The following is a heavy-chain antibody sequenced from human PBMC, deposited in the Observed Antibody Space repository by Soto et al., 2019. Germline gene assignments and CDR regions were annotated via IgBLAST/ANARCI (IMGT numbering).Heavy chain of an antibody. CDR3: ARDFFDSSDYTTNWFDP. V-gene: IGHV4-39*01. CDR1: GDSISNSRFY. J-gene: IGHJ5*02. D-gene: IGHD3-22*01. CDR2: IYHTGNA. Sequence: SETLSLTCSVSGDSISNSRFYWAWIRQPPGEGLEWIGSIYHTGNAYYNPSLKSRVTISVDTSKNQFPLKLTSVTAADAALYYCARDFFDSSDYTTNWFDPWGQGTLVTVSS.